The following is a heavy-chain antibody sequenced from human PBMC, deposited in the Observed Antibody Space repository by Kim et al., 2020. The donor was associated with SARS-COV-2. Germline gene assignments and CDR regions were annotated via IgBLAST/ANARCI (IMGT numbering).Heavy chain of an antibody. CDR3: AKQDCTTACSHCYYFDY. D-gene: IGHD2-8*01. J-gene: IGHJ4*02. CDR1: GFTFSSFW. Sequence: GGSLRLSCAASGFTFSSFWMHWVRQVPGKGLVWVSAINGDGSSTNYADSVKGRFTISRDNAKNTLYLQMNSLRADDTAIYYCAKQDCTTACSHCYYFDYWGQGSLVTVSS. CDR2: INGDGSST. V-gene: IGHV3-74*01.